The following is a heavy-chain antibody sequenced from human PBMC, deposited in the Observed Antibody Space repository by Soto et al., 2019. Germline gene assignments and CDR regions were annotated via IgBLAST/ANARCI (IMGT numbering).Heavy chain of an antibody. D-gene: IGHD2-21*01. Sequence: PGGSLRLSCAASGFTFGIYDMHWVRQATGKGLEWVSTINTAGDTYSPGSVKGRFTISRENAKNSLYLQMNSLRVDDTAVYFCVRGRDSGLYYFASWGQGTLVTVSS. CDR2: INTAGDT. CDR3: VRGRDSGLYYFAS. CDR1: GFTFGIYD. V-gene: IGHV3-13*01. J-gene: IGHJ4*02.